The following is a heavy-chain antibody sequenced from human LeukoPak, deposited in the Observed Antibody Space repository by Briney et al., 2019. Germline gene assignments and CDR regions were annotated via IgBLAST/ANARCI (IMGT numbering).Heavy chain of an antibody. CDR2: ISSSGSTI. CDR3: ARGSKRGYNSAPFDY. J-gene: IGHJ4*02. D-gene: IGHD5-12*01. Sequence: GGSLRLSCAASGFTFSDYYMSWIRQAPGKGLEWVSYISSSGSTIYYADSVKGRFTISRDNAKNSLYLQMNSLRAEDTAVYYCARGSKRGYNSAPFDYWGQGTLVTVSS. CDR1: GFTFSDYY. V-gene: IGHV3-11*01.